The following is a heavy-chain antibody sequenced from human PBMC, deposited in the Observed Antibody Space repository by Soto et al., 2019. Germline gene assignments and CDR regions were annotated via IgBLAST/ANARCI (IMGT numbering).Heavy chain of an antibody. CDR1: GYNFATYW. CDR2: IYPGDSDT. CDR3: ARHGFYGDYASNYFDP. V-gene: IGHV5-51*01. D-gene: IGHD4-17*01. J-gene: IGHJ5*02. Sequence: GESLKISCKGPGYNFATYWIAWVRQMPGKGLEYMGIIYPGDSDTRYSPSFQGQVTFSADKSINTAYLQWSSLKASDTAMYYCARHGFYGDYASNYFDPWGQGTLVTVSS.